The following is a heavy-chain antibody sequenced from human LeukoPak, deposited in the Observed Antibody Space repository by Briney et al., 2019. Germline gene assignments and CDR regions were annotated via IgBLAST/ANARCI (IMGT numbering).Heavy chain of an antibody. D-gene: IGHD3-22*01. J-gene: IGHJ4*02. V-gene: IGHV3-21*01. CDR3: ARGDYYDSSGPSDY. CDR1: GFTFSSYS. CDR2: ISSSSSYI. Sequence: PGGSLRLSCAASGFTFSSYSMNWVRQAPGKGLEWVSSISSSSSYIYYTDSVKGRFTISRDNAKNSLCLQMNSLRAEDTAVYYCARGDYYDSSGPSDYWGQGTLVTVSS.